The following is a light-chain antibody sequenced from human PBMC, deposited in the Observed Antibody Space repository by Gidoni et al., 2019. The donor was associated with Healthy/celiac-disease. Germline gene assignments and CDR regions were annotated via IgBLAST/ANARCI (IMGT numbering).Light chain of an antibody. CDR1: QSISSY. Sequence: IPMTQSPSSLSASVGDRVTITCRASQSISSYLNWYQQKPGKAPKLLIYAASSLHSGVPSRFSGSGSGTDFTLTISSLQPEDFATYYCQQSYSTPYSFGQGTKLEIK. V-gene: IGKV1-39*01. CDR3: QQSYSTPYS. CDR2: AAS. J-gene: IGKJ2*03.